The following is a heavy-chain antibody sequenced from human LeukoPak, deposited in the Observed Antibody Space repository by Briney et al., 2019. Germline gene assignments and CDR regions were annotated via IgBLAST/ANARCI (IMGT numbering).Heavy chain of an antibody. Sequence: GGSLRLSCAASGFTFSSYVMHWVRQAPGKGLEWVAVISYDGSNKYYADSVKGRFTISRDNSKNTLYLQMNSLRAEDTAVYYCARDQGYCSSTSCYTGFDYWGQGTLVTVSS. V-gene: IGHV3-30-3*01. J-gene: IGHJ4*02. CDR2: ISYDGSNK. CDR3: ARDQGYCSSTSCYTGFDY. CDR1: GFTFSSYV. D-gene: IGHD2-2*02.